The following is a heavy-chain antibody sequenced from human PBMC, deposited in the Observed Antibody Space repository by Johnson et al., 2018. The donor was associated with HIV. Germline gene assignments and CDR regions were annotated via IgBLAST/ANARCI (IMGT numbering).Heavy chain of an antibody. Sequence: QVQLVESGGGVVQPGRSLRLSCAASGFTFSSYAMHWVRQAPGKGLEWVAFIRYDGSNKYYADSVKGRFTISRDNAKKSLYLQMNSLRAEDTALYYCARETSYYDRSGHVVGDAFDIWGQGTRVTVSS. V-gene: IGHV3-33*08. CDR2: IRYDGSNK. D-gene: IGHD3-22*01. CDR1: GFTFSSYA. CDR3: ARETSYYDRSGHVVGDAFDI. J-gene: IGHJ3*02.